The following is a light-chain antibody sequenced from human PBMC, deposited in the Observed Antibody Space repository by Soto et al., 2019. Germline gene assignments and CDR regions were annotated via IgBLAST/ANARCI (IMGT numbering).Light chain of an antibody. V-gene: IGKV3-20*01. CDR1: QSVGSDF. Sequence: EIVLTQSPVTLSLSPGERATLSCRASQSVGSDFLAWYQQRPGQPPRILIFGASGRATGIPDRFSGSGSGTDFTLTISRLEPEDFAVYYCQQYGSLSWAFGQGTKVEIK. J-gene: IGKJ1*01. CDR3: QQYGSLSWA. CDR2: GAS.